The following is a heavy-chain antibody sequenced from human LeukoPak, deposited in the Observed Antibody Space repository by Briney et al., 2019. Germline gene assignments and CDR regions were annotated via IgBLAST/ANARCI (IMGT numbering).Heavy chain of an antibody. CDR2: IIPIFGTA. D-gene: IGHD3-22*01. CDR3: ARSSPFNDSSDPRGHYYYYYYMDV. V-gene: IGHV1-69*06. J-gene: IGHJ6*03. CDR1: GGTFSSYA. Sequence: ASVKVSCKASGGTFSSYAISWVRQAPGQGLEWMGGIIPIFGTANYAQKFQGRVTITADKSTSTAYMELSSLRSEDTAVYYCARSSPFNDSSDPRGHYYYYYYMDVWGKGTTVTVSS.